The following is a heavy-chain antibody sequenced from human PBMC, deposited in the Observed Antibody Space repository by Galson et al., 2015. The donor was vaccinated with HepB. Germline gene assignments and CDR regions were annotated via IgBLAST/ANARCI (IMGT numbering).Heavy chain of an antibody. V-gene: IGHV4-34*01. CDR2: INHSGST. CDR3: ANQYYDFWSGYSSSWFDP. Sequence: ETLSLTCAVYGGSFSGYYWSWIRQPPGKGLEWIGEINHSGSTNYNPSLKSRVTISVDTSKNQFSLKLSSVTAADTAVYYCANQYYDFWSGYSSSWFDPWGQGTLVTVSS. D-gene: IGHD3-3*01. J-gene: IGHJ5*02. CDR1: GGSFSGYY.